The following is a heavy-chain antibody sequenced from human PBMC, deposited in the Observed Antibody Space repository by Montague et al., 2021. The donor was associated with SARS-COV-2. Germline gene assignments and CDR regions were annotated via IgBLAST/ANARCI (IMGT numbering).Heavy chain of an antibody. CDR3: ARGQLWFDY. CDR2: IYYSGST. Sequence: SETLSLTCTVSGDSISSYYWSWIRQSSGKGLEWIGYIYYSGSTNYNPSLKSRVTISVDTSKNQFSLKLRSVTAADTAVYYCARGQLWFDYWGQGTLVTVSS. V-gene: IGHV4-59*08. J-gene: IGHJ4*02. D-gene: IGHD5-18*01. CDR1: GDSISSYY.